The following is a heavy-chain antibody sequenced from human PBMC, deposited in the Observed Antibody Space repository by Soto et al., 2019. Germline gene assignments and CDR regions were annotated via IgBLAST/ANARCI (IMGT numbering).Heavy chain of an antibody. V-gene: IGHV1-3*01. CDR1: GYTFTSYA. J-gene: IGHJ6*03. CDR2: INAGNGNT. Sequence: ASVKVSCKASGYTFTSYAMHWVRQAPGQRLEWMGWINAGNGNTKYSQKFQGRVTITRDTSASTAYMELSSLRSEDTAVYSGSRYRGVSDYYYYYYMDVWGKGTTVTVSS. D-gene: IGHD3-10*01. CDR3: SRYRGVSDYYYYYYMDV.